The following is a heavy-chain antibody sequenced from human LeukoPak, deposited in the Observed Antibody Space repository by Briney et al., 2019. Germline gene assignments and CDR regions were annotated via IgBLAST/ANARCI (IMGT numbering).Heavy chain of an antibody. CDR1: GFAFISSE. D-gene: IGHD3-9*01. V-gene: IGHV3-48*03. J-gene: IGHJ4*02. CDR2: INSGGTTM. CDR3: ARDRRPAVNYDILPERNFDY. Sequence: AGGSLRLSCAASGFAFISSEMNWVRQAPGKGLEWVSHINSGGTTMYNADAVKGRFTISRDNAKNSLYLQMNSLRAEDTAVYYCARDRRPAVNYDILPERNFDYWGQGTLVTVSS.